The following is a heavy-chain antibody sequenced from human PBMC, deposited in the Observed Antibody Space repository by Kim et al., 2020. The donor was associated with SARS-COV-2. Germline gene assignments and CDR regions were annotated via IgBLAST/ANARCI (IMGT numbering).Heavy chain of an antibody. D-gene: IGHD3-9*01. J-gene: IGHJ5*02. CDR2: IYYSGST. Sequence: SETLSLTCTVSGGSVSSGSYYWSWIRQPPGKGLEWIGYIYYSGSTNYNPSLKSRVTISVDASKNQFSLKLSSVTAADTAVYYCAREGLRYFDWPTIPFDPWGQGTLVTVSS. CDR1: GGSVSSGSYY. V-gene: IGHV4-61*01. CDR3: AREGLRYFDWPTIPFDP.